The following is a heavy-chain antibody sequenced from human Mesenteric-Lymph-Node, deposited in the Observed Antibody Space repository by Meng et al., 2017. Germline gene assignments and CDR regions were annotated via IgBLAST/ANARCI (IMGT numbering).Heavy chain of an antibody. CDR1: GYTFTGYY. CDR2: MNPNSGNT. V-gene: IGHV1-8*03. D-gene: IGHD6-19*01. Sequence: ASVKVSCKASGYTFTGYYMHWVRQATGQGLEWMGWMNPNSGNTGYAQKFQGRVTITRNTSINTAYMELSGLRSEDTAVYYCARGPGRSTGWYDDYWGQGTMVTVSS. CDR3: ARGPGRSTGWYDDY. J-gene: IGHJ4*02.